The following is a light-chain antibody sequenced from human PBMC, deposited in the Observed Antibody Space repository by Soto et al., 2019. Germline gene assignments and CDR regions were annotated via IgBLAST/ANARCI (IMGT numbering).Light chain of an antibody. J-gene: IGKJ1*01. CDR1: QSISSW. CDR2: DAS. Sequence: DIQMTQSPSTLSASVGDRVTITCRASQSISSWLAWYQQKPGKAPKLLIYDASSLESGVPSRFSGSGSGTEFTLTISSLQPEDFATYYCPQYDSYQGKFGQGTKVDIK. V-gene: IGKV1-5*01. CDR3: PQYDSYQGK.